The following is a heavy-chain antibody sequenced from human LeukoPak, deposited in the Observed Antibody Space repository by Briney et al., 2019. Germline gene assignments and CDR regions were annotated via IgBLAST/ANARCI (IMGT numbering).Heavy chain of an antibody. Sequence: AGRSLRLSCAASGFTFSSYGMHWVRQDPGKGLEWVAVISFDGSNKYGSDSVKGRFTISRDNSKNTLYLQMNSLRAEDTAVYYCAKDPIPGRIAAAGTGWFDYWGQGTLVTVSS. J-gene: IGHJ5*01. CDR2: ISFDGSNK. CDR3: AKDPIPGRIAAAGTGWFDY. CDR1: GFTFSSYG. D-gene: IGHD6-13*01. V-gene: IGHV3-30*18.